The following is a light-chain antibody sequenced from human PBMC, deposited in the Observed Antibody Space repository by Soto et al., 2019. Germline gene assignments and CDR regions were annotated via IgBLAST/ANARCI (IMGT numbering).Light chain of an antibody. V-gene: IGKV3-15*01. CDR3: QQYNNWPPYT. J-gene: IGKJ2*01. CDR2: GAS. Sequence: EIVMTQSPATLSVSPGERATLSCRASRSVSSNLAWYQQKPGQAPRLLMYGASTRATGIPARFSGSGSGTEFTLTISSLQSEDFAVYYCQQYNNWPPYTFGQGTQL. CDR1: RSVSSN.